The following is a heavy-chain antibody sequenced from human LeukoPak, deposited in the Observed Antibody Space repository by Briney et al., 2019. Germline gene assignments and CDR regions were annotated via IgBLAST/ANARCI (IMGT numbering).Heavy chain of an antibody. Sequence: GGSLRLSCAASGFTFSGCAMHWVRQASGKGLEWVGRIRSKANSYATAYAASVKGRFTIPRDDSKNTAYLQMNSLKTEDTAVYYCTRHLYGAFDIWGQGTMVTVSS. V-gene: IGHV3-73*01. D-gene: IGHD3-16*01. J-gene: IGHJ3*02. CDR3: TRHLYGAFDI. CDR1: GFTFSGCA. CDR2: IRSKANSYAT.